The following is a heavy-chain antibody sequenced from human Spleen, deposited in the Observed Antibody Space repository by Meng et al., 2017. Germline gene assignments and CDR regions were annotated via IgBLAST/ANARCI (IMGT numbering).Heavy chain of an antibody. CDR3: TWDDKAVSDY. V-gene: IGHV3-15*01. J-gene: IGHJ4*02. CDR1: GFHFGNSW. Sequence: GGSLRLSCAASGFHFGNSWMSWVRQAPGKGLQWVGRIKSNGDGGTAEYAAAVTGRFIISRDDSKSTLYLHLSGLTTDDTGLYYCTWDDKAVSDYWGQGTLVTVSS. CDR2: IKSNGDGGTA. D-gene: IGHD3-9*01.